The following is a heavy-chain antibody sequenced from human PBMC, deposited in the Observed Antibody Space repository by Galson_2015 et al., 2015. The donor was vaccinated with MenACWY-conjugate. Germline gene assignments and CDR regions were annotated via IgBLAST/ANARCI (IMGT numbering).Heavy chain of an antibody. Sequence: SETLSLTCAVSGGFLSDYYWSWIRQPSGKGLEWIGCIHYSGRTNYNPSLKTRVSMSVDTSRNQFSLNLNSVTAADTAIYFCARGGLNSVAGTSGNWYFELWGRGTLLIVSS. CDR2: IHYSGRT. D-gene: IGHD6-19*01. CDR1: GGFLSDYY. V-gene: IGHV4-59*12. CDR3: ARGGLNSVAGTSGNWYFEL. J-gene: IGHJ2*01.